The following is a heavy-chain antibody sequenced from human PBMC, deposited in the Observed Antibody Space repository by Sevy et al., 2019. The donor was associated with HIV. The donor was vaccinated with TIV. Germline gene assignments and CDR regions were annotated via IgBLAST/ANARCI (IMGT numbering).Heavy chain of an antibody. D-gene: IGHD3-16*02. CDR2: ISYDESRK. Sequence: GGSLRLSCAASGFDFSNYALHWVRQAPGKGLEWVAVISYDESRKWYADSGKGRFTLSRDNSKKIVHLQMNSLSAEETAVYYCARESRETYRYNFFDFWGQGTLVTVSS. CDR1: GFDFSNYA. CDR3: ARESRETYRYNFFDF. J-gene: IGHJ4*02. V-gene: IGHV3-30*04.